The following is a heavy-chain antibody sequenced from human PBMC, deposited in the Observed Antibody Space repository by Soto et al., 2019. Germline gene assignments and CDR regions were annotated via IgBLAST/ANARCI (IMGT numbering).Heavy chain of an antibody. CDR2: ISTYNGNT. V-gene: IGHV1-18*01. Sequence: QVQLVQSGAEVKKPGASVKVSCKASGYTFSSYGISWVRQAPGQGLEWMGWISTYNGNTSYAQKFQGRVIMTTDTSTTTAYMELRSLRSDDTAVYYCARDTIARPWELPYRVPYFDYWGQGTLVTVSS. J-gene: IGHJ4*02. CDR3: ARDTIARPWELPYRVPYFDY. D-gene: IGHD1-26*01. CDR1: GYTFSSYG.